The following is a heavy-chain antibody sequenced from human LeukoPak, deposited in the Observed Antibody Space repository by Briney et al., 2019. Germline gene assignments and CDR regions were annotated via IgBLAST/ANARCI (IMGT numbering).Heavy chain of an antibody. CDR1: GYTFTAYY. Sequence: ASVKVSCQASGYTFTAYYLHWVRQAPGQGLEWMGWINPNTGGTNYAQKFQGRVTMTRDTSISTAYIELSRLKSDDTAVYYCASVYNSGWNFHYWGQGTLVTVSS. CDR2: INPNTGGT. D-gene: IGHD6-19*01. J-gene: IGHJ4*02. V-gene: IGHV1-2*02. CDR3: ASVYNSGWNFHY.